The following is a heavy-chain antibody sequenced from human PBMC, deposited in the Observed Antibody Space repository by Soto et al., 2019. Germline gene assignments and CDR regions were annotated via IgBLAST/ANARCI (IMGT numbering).Heavy chain of an antibody. CDR2: LSSSGGST. J-gene: IGHJ4*01. Sequence: GGSLRLSCAASGFTFRAYAMSWVRQAPGEGLKWVSSLSSSGGSTFYTDSVKGRFTISRDNSKNTLYLQLNSLRAEDTAIYYCATTYYDYVWGSYRGTRFDFWGHGTLVTVSS. CDR3: ATTYYDYVWGSYRGTRFDF. D-gene: IGHD3-16*02. CDR1: GFTFRAYA. V-gene: IGHV3-23*01.